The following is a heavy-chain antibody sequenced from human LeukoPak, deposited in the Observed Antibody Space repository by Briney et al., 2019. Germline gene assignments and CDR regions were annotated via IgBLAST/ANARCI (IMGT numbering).Heavy chain of an antibody. CDR3: AKEASGSYSYYYYYYMDV. V-gene: IGHV3-30*02. CDR2: IRYDGSSK. CDR1: GFTFSSYG. D-gene: IGHD1-26*01. J-gene: IGHJ6*03. Sequence: GGSLRLSCAASGFTFSSYGMHWVRQAPGKGLEWVAFIRYDGSSKYYADSVKGRFTISRDNSKNTLYLQMNSLRAEDTAVYYCAKEASGSYSYYYYYYMDVWGKGTTVTVSS.